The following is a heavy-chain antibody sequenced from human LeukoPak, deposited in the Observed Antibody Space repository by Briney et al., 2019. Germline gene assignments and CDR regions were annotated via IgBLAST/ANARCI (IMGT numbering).Heavy chain of an antibody. CDR2: ISSSGGTI. V-gene: IGHV3-48*01. CDR3: ARDTYYYDTSGSYVWYFDY. CDR1: GSTFSSYS. J-gene: IGHJ4*02. Sequence: GGSLRLSCAASGSTFSSYSMNWVRQAPGKGLEWVSYISSSGGTIYYADSVKGRFTISRDNAKDSLYLQMTSLRAEDTAVYYCARDTYYYDTSGSYVWYFDYWGQGTQVTVSS. D-gene: IGHD3-22*01.